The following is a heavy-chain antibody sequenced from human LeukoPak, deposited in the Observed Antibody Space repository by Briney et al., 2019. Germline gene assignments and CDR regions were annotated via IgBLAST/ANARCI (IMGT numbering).Heavy chain of an antibody. CDR1: GFTFSSYW. V-gene: IGHV3-7*01. CDR2: IRQDGNEK. J-gene: IGHJ4*02. CDR3: VRDVSGSSYGDY. Sequence: GGSLRLSCAASGFTFSSYWMNWVREAPGKGLEWLANIRQDGNEKHYVDSVKGRFTMSRDNAKNSLYLQMNSLRAEDTAVYYCVRDVSGSSYGDYWGQGTLVTVSS. D-gene: IGHD5-18*01.